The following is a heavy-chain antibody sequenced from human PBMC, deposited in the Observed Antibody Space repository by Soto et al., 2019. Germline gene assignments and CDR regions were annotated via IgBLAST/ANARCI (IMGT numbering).Heavy chain of an antibody. CDR2: IIPILGIA. CDR3: ARVDYDILTGYQGWFDP. J-gene: IGHJ5*02. V-gene: IGHV1-69*02. CDR1: GCTFSSYT. D-gene: IGHD3-9*01. Sequence: VASVKVSCKASGCTFSSYTISCVRQAPRQGLEWMGRIIPILGIANYAQRFQGRVTITADKSTSTAYMELSSLRSEDTAVYYCARVDYDILTGYQGWFDPWGQGTLVTVSS.